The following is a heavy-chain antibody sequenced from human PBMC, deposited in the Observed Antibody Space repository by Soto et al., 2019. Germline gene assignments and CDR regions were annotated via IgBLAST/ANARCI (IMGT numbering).Heavy chain of an antibody. Sequence: QVQLVESGGGLVKPGGSLRLSCVASGFTFSDYYVSWIRQAPGKGLEWVSYINSSSSYTNYADSVKGRFTISRDNAKNSLYLQMNSLRAEDTAVYYCARIITAGGGRRYFDLWGRGTLVTVSS. CDR3: ARIITAGGGRRYFDL. CDR1: GFTFSDYY. CDR2: INSSSSYT. J-gene: IGHJ2*01. V-gene: IGHV3-11*05. D-gene: IGHD6-13*01.